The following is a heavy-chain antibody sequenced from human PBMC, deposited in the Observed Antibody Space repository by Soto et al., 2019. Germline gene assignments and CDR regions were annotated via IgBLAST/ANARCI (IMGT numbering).Heavy chain of an antibody. V-gene: IGHV3-11*01. CDR1: GFDFGDYY. J-gene: IGHJ5*01. CDR2: IDSGDGTT. Sequence: PGGSLRLSCTGSGFDFGDYYMSWIRQAPGKGLEWVSYIDSGDGTTYYTDSVKGRFTISRDNAKKTVYLQMSSLRAEDTAVYYCARGIAVAGTYWFDSWGQGTRVTVSS. CDR3: ARGIAVAGTYWFDS. D-gene: IGHD6-19*01.